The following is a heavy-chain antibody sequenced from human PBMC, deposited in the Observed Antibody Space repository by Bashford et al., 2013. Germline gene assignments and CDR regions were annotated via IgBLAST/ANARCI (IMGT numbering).Heavy chain of an antibody. V-gene: IGHV3-20*03. Sequence: VRQAPGKGLQWVSGINWNGESTSYADSVKGRFTISRDNAKNSLYLQMNSLRADDTAVYYCTTWLTHHFDYVGPGNPGHRLL. CDR2: INWNGEST. CDR3: TTWLTHHFDY. J-gene: IGHJ4*02. D-gene: IGHD6-19*01.